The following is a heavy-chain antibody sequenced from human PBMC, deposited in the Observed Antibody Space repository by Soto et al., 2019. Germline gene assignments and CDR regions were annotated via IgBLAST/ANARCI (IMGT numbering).Heavy chain of an antibody. CDR3: ARDVATYCGGDCYSRPHSWFDP. CDR2: IIPIFGTA. V-gene: IGHV1-69*01. Sequence: QVQLVQSGAEVKKPGSSVKVSCKASGGTFSSYAISWVRQAPGQGLEWMGGIIPIFGTANYAQKFQGRVTITADAATSTAYMELSSLISEDTAVYYCARDVATYCGGDCYSRPHSWFDPWGQGTLVTVSS. CDR1: GGTFSSYA. J-gene: IGHJ5*02. D-gene: IGHD2-21*02.